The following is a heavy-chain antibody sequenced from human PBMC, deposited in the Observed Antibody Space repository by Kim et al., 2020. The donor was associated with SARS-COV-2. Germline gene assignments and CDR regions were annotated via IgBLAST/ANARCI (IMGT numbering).Heavy chain of an antibody. Sequence: SVKVSCKASGGTFSSYAISWVRQAPGQGLEWMGRIIPILGIANYAQKLQGRVTITADKSTRTDYMELSSQRSEDTAVYYCARDARDIVGATEGDYYYYG. V-gene: IGHV1-69*04. CDR2: IIPILGIA. CDR1: GGTFSSYA. CDR3: ARDARDIVGATEGDYYYYG. D-gene: IGHD1-26*01. J-gene: IGHJ6*01.